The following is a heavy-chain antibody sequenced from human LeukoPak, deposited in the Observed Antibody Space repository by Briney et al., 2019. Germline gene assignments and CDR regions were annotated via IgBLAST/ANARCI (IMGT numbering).Heavy chain of an antibody. Sequence: SETLSLTCTVSGGSVSSGSYYWSWIRQPPGKGLEWIGYIYYSGSTNYNPSLKSRVTISVDTSKNQFSLKLTSVIAADTAVYYCARNLLGSDVFDIWGQGTMVTVSS. CDR1: GGSVSSGSYY. J-gene: IGHJ3*02. V-gene: IGHV4-61*01. D-gene: IGHD2-8*02. CDR3: ARNLLGSDVFDI. CDR2: IYYSGST.